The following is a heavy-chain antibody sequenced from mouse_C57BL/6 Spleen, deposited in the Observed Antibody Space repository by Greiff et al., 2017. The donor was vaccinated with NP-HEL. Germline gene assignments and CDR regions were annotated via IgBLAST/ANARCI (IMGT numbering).Heavy chain of an antibody. D-gene: IGHD2-1*01. Sequence: EVQLQQSGPELVKPGASVKISCKASGYTFTDYYMNWVKQSHGKSLEWIGDINPNNGGTSYNQKFKGKATLTVDKSSSTAYMELRSLTSEDSAVYYCADTPHYGNRAMDYWGQGTSVTVSS. CDR2: INPNNGGT. V-gene: IGHV1-26*01. J-gene: IGHJ4*01. CDR1: GYTFTDYY. CDR3: ADTPHYGNRAMDY.